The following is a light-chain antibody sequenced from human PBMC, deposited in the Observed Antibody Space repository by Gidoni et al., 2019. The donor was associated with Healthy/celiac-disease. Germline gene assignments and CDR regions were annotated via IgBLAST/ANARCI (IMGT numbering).Light chain of an antibody. Sequence: IQITQSPSSLSASVGDRVTITCRASQSISSYLNWYQQKPGKAPKLLIYATSSLQSGVPSRFSGSGSGTDFTLTISSLQPEDFATYYCQQSYSTPWTFXQXTKVXIK. CDR3: QQSYSTPWT. CDR1: QSISSY. V-gene: IGKV1-39*01. J-gene: IGKJ1*01. CDR2: ATS.